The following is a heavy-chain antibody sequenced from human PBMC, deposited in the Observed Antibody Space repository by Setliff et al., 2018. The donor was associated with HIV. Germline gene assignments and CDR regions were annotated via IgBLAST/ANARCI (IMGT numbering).Heavy chain of an antibody. Sequence: PGESLKISCKASGYSFSDYWIGWVRQMPGKGLEWMGIIFPDDSDTRYSPSFQGHVTISADKSISTAYLQWSSLKASDTAIYYCARLGDDNSGYYQFWGQGTPVTVSS. CDR3: ARLGDDNSGYYQF. J-gene: IGHJ4*02. CDR1: GYSFSDYW. D-gene: IGHD3-22*01. CDR2: IFPDDSDT. V-gene: IGHV5-51*01.